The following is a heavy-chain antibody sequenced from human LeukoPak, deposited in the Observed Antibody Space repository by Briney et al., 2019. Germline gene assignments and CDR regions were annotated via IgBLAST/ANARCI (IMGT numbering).Heavy chain of an antibody. CDR1: GFAFSSYA. D-gene: IGHD5-12*01. CDR2: IKEDGSEK. Sequence: GGSLRLSCAASGFAFSSYAMSWVRQAPGKGLEWVANIKEDGSEKQYVDSVKGRFTISRDNAKNSLYLQMNSLRAEDTAVYYCARDSGYGRYWGQGTLVTVSS. V-gene: IGHV3-7*01. CDR3: ARDSGYGRY. J-gene: IGHJ4*02.